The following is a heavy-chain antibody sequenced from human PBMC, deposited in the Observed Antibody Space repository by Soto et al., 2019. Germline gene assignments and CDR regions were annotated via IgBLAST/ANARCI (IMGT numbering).Heavy chain of an antibody. Sequence: EVQLVESGGGLVQPGGSLILSCAASGFTFSTYHMNWVRQAPGKGLEWVSYIHSGGSRIYYADSVKGRFTISRDNAKNSLYLQMNSQRAEDTAVYYCARDGSTVTTNYHYAMDVWGQGTTVTVSS. J-gene: IGHJ6*02. CDR3: ARDGSTVTTNYHYAMDV. CDR2: IHSGGSRI. V-gene: IGHV3-48*03. D-gene: IGHD4-17*01. CDR1: GFTFSTYH.